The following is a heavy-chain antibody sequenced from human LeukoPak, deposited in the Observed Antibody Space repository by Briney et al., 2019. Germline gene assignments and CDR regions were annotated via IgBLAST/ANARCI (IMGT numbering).Heavy chain of an antibody. J-gene: IGHJ6*02. CDR3: ARDRTNYDFWSGYYYYYGMDV. Sequence: PGGSLRLSCAASGFTFSSYWMSWVRQAPGKGLEWVANIKQDGSEKYYVDSVKGRFTISRDNAKNSLYLQMNSLRAEDTAVYYCARDRTNYDFWSGYYYYYGMDVWGQGTTVTVSS. D-gene: IGHD3-3*01. V-gene: IGHV3-7*01. CDR2: IKQDGSEK. CDR1: GFTFSSYW.